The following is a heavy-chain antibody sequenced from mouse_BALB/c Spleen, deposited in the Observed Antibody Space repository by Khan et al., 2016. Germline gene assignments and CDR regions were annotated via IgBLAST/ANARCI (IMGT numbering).Heavy chain of an antibody. CDR1: GYAFTNYL. CDR2: INPGSGGS. Sequence: VQLQESGAELVRPGTSVKVSCKASGYAFTNYLIEWVKQRPGQGLEWIGVINPGSGGSNYNEKFKGKAALTADISSSTAYMQLSSLTSDDSAVXFCARSDGYDVGYAYWGQGTLVTVSA. CDR3: ARSDGYDVGYAY. J-gene: IGHJ3*01. V-gene: IGHV1-54*01. D-gene: IGHD2-2*01.